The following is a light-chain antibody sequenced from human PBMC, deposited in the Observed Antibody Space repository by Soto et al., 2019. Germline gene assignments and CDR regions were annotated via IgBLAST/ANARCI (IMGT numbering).Light chain of an antibody. J-gene: IGLJ2*01. CDR1: SSDVGGYNS. V-gene: IGLV2-8*01. Sequence: QSALTQPPSASGSPGQSVTISCTGSSSDVGGYNSVSWYQQHPGKAPKLMIYEVSKRPSGVPDRFSGSKSGNTASLTVSGLQADEEADYYCSSYAGSNSVVFGGGTKLTVL. CDR2: EVS. CDR3: SSYAGSNSVV.